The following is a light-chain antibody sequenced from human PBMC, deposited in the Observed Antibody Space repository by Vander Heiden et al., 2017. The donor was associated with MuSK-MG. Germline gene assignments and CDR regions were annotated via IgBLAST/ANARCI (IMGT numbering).Light chain of an antibody. J-gene: IGLJ3*02. V-gene: IGLV2-23*02. CDR2: EVS. CDR3: CSYAGSSSWV. Sequence: QSALTQPASVSGSPGQSITISCTGTSSDVGSYNLVSWYQQHPAKAPNLMIYEVSKRPSGVSTRFSGSKSGNTASLTISGLQAEDEADYYCCSYAGSSSWVFGGGTKLTVL. CDR1: SSDVGSYNL.